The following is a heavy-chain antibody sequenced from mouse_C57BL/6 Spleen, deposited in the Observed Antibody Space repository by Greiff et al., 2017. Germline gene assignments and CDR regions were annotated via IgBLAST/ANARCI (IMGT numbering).Heavy chain of an antibody. CDR3: AGDEYY. Sequence: VQLQQSGPELVKPGASVKLSCTASGFTFTGYDINWVKQRPGQGLEWIGWIYPKDGSTKYTEKFKGKATLTVDTSSTTAYLGLHSLTSEDSAVYVGAGDEYYWGQGTTLTVSS. CDR2: IYPKDGST. V-gene: IGHV1-85*01. J-gene: IGHJ2*01. CDR1: GFTFTGYD.